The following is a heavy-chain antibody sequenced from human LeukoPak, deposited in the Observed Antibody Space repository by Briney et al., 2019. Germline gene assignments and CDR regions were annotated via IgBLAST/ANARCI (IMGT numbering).Heavy chain of an antibody. CDR1: GFTFGDYA. J-gene: IGHJ4*02. CDR2: IRSKAYGGTT. CDR3: TRGECSSSWYEGVDY. Sequence: GGSLRLSCTASGFTFGDYAMSWFRQAPGKGLEWVGFIRSKAYGGTTEYAASVKGRFTISRDDSKSIAYLQMNSLKTEDTAVYYCTRGECSSSWYEGVDYWGQGTLVTVSS. D-gene: IGHD6-13*01. V-gene: IGHV3-49*03.